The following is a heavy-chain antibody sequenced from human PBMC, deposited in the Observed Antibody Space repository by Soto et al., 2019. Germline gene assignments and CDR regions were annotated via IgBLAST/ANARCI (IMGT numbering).Heavy chain of an antibody. V-gene: IGHV3-64*01. D-gene: IGHD7-27*01. J-gene: IGHJ6*03. CDR2: ISSNGVGT. Sequence: EVQLVESGGGLVQPGGSLRLSCAASGFTFSNYAMDWVRQAPGKVLEYVSGISSNGVGTYYANSVKGRFTVSRDNARNSLYLQMNSLRAEDTAVYYCARDLSWGSNWYYYMDVWGKGTTVTVSS. CDR3: ARDLSWGSNWYYYMDV. CDR1: GFTFSNYA.